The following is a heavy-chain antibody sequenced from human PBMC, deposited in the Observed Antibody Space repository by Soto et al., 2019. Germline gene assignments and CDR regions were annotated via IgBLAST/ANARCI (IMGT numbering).Heavy chain of an antibody. D-gene: IGHD5-18*01. CDR3: ARGINTYGSKDFDP. CDR1: GYSISSGYY. V-gene: IGHV4-38-2*01. J-gene: IGHJ5*02. CDR2: IYHSGST. Sequence: SETLSLTCAVSGYSISSGYYWGWIRQPPGKGLEWIGSIYHSGSTYYNPSLKSRVTISVDTSKNQFSLKLSSVTAADTAVYYCARGINTYGSKDFDPWGQGTLVTVSS.